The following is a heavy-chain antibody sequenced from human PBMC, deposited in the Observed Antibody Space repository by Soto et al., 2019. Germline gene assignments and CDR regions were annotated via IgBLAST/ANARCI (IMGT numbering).Heavy chain of an antibody. CDR2: IRSKANSYAT. V-gene: IGHV3-73*02. Sequence: EVQLVESGGGLVQPGGSLKLSCAASGFTFSDSAMHWVRQASGKGLEWVGRIRSKANSYATAYAASVKGRFTISRDDSQNAAYLHMNIQKTEDTALYYCTRHLGYGAGTSSYAACYYDGMDVWGQGTTVTVSS. CDR1: GFTFSDSA. CDR3: TRHLGYGAGTSSYAACYYDGMDV. J-gene: IGHJ6*02. D-gene: IGHD2-2*01.